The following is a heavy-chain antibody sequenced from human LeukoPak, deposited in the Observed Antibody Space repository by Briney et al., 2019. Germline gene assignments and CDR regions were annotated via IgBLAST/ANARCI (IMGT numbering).Heavy chain of an antibody. CDR2: MNPNSGNT. D-gene: IGHD3-16*02. V-gene: IGHV1-8*01. CDR3: AKGTTFGGVIVANYFDY. J-gene: IGHJ4*02. Sequence: GASVKVSCKASGYTFTSYDINWVRQATGQGLEWMGWMNPNSGNTGYAQKFQGRVTMTRNTSISTAYMELSSLRSEDTAVYYCAKGTTFGGVIVANYFDYWGQGTLVTVSS. CDR1: GYTFTSYD.